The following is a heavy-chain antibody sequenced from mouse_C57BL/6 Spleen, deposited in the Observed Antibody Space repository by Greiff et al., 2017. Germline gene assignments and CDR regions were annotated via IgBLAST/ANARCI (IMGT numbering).Heavy chain of an antibody. Sequence: QVQLQQSGAELVRPGTSVKVSCKASGYAFTNYLIEWVKQRPGQGLEWIGVINPGSGGTNYNEKFKGKATLTADKSSSTAYMQLSSLTSEDSAVYFCASRIITTATAYFDVWGTGTTVTVSS. D-gene: IGHD1-1*01. V-gene: IGHV1-54*01. CDR3: ASRIITTATAYFDV. CDR2: INPGSGGT. J-gene: IGHJ1*03. CDR1: GYAFTNYL.